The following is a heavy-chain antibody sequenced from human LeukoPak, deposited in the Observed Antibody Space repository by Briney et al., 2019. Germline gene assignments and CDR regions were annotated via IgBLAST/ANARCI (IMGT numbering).Heavy chain of an antibody. V-gene: IGHV3-53*01. J-gene: IGHJ4*02. CDR3: ARESTVTTPYFDY. Sequence: GGSLRLSCAASGFTVSSSYMSLVRQAPGKGLEWVSVIYSGGSTYYADSVKGRFTISRDNSKNTLYLQMNSLRAEDTAVYYCARESTVTTPYFDYWGQGTLVTVAS. CDR2: IYSGGST. D-gene: IGHD4-17*01. CDR1: GFTVSSSY.